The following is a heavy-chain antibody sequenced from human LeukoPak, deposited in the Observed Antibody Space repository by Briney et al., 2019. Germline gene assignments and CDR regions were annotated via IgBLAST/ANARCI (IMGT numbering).Heavy chain of an antibody. J-gene: IGHJ4*02. CDR2: IGDDGTNQ. Sequence: GGSLRLSCAASGFTFSSYGMHWVRQAPGKGLEWVAFIGDDGTNQYYVDSVKGRFTISRDNSKNMLYLQMNSLRAEETAVYHCANDVLRTSGTPAWGQGTLVTVSS. CDR3: ANDVLRTSGTPA. D-gene: IGHD1-1*01. V-gene: IGHV3-30*02. CDR1: GFTFSSYG.